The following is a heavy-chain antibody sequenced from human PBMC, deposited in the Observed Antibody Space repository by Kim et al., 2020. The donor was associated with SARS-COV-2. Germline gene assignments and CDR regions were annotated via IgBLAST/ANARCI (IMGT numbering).Heavy chain of an antibody. CDR2: ISSSGSTI. D-gene: IGHD3-3*01. CDR3: ARDFEPQVTYYDFWSGQYYYYYYGMDV. V-gene: IGHV3-48*03. J-gene: IGHJ6*02. CDR1: GFTFSSYE. Sequence: GGSLRLSCAASGFTFSSYEMNWVRQAPGKGLEWVSYISSSGSTIYYADSVKGRFTISRDNAKNSLYLQMNSLRAEDTAVYYCARDFEPQVTYYDFWSGQYYYYYYGMDVWGQGTTVTVSS.